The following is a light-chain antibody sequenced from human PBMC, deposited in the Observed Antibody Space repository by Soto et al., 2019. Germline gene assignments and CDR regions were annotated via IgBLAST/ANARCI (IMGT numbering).Light chain of an antibody. J-gene: IGLJ1*01. CDR1: SSNIGGNS. CDR2: DDN. Sequence: SVLTQPPSVSADPGQKATISCSGSSSNIGGNSVSWYQQLPGTAPKLLIYDDNKRPSGIPDRFSGSKSGTSATLGITGFQTGDEADYYGGSWDSSLIAYVFGTGTKVTVL. V-gene: IGLV1-51*01. CDR3: GSWDSSLIAYV.